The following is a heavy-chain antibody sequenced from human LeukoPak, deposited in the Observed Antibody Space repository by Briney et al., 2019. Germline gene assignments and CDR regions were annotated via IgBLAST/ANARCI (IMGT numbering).Heavy chain of an antibody. V-gene: IGHV1-8*01. Sequence: ASVKVSCKASGFTFTSYDINWVRQASGQGLEWMGWMNPNNGNTGYAQKCQGRVTMTRDTSISTAYMELRGLRSEDTAVYYCVRDGEGVAISVNYWFDPWGQGTLVTVSS. D-gene: IGHD3-10*01. CDR3: VRDGEGVAISVNYWFDP. CDR2: MNPNNGNT. J-gene: IGHJ5*02. CDR1: GFTFTSYD.